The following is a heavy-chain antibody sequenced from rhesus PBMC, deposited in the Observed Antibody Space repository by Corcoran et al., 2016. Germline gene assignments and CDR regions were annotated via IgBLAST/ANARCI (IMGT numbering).Heavy chain of an antibody. V-gene: IGHV4-169*02. CDR1: GASISRSY. Sequence: QLQLQESGPGLAKPSETLSVTCAVSGASISRSYWSWIRPAPGKGLERIGYIYGSASSTNYNPYLKSRVTLSVDTSKNQLSLKLSSVTTADTAVYYCAREGDSGFRLDYFDYWGQGVLVTVSS. D-gene: IGHD3S6*01. J-gene: IGHJ4*01. CDR2: IYGSASST. CDR3: AREGDSGFRLDYFDY.